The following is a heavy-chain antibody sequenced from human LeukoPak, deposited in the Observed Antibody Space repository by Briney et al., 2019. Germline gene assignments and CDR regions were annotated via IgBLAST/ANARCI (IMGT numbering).Heavy chain of an antibody. Sequence: GGSLRLSCAASGLTFRSFGMHWVRQAPGKGLEWVATISHDGSNQYYADSVKGRFTISRDNSKNTLYLQMNSLRAEDTAVYYCARDRFFDYWGQGTLVTVSS. J-gene: IGHJ4*02. CDR2: ISHDGSNQ. CDR1: GLTFRSFG. V-gene: IGHV3-30*03. CDR3: ARDRFFDY.